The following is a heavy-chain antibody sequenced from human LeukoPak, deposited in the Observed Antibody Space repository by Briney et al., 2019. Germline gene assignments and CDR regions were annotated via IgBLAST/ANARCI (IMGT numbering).Heavy chain of an antibody. CDR2: INPNSGGT. CDR3: ARVVTSGYYYYYMDV. J-gene: IGHJ6*03. CDR1: GYTFTGYY. Sequence: ASVKVSCKASGYTFTGYYMHWVRQAPGQGLEWMGWINPNSGGTNYAQKFQGRVTMTRDTSISTAYMELSRLRSDDTAVYYCARVVTSGYYYYYMDVWGKGTTVTISS. V-gene: IGHV1-2*02. D-gene: IGHD3-16*01.